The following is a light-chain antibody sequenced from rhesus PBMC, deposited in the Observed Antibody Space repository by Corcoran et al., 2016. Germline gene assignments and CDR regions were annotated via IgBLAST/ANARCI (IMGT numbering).Light chain of an antibody. CDR2: GAS. CDR1: QSVGSY. Sequence: ETVVTQSPATLALSPGERATLSCRARQSVGSYLAWYQQKPGQAPRLLIYGASSRATGIPDRFSGSGSAVAFPLTISRLETEDVGCYYCQQSSNLSRTFGQGTKVEIK. CDR3: QQSSNLSRT. V-gene: IGKV3-24*04. J-gene: IGKJ1*01.